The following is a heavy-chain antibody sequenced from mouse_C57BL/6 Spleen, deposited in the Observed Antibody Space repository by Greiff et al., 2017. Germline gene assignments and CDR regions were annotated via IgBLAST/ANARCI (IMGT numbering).Heavy chain of an antibody. CDR1: GYSFTSYY. D-gene: IGHD1-1*01. CDR2: IYPGSGNT. V-gene: IGHV1-66*01. Sequence: QVQLKESGPELVKPGASVKISCKASGYSFTSYYIHWVKQRPGQGLEWIGWIYPGSGNTKYNEKFKGKATLTADTSSSTAYMQLSSLTSEDSAVYYCARGYYGSSDDYFAMDYWGQGTSVTVSS. CDR3: ARGYYGSSDDYFAMDY. J-gene: IGHJ4*01.